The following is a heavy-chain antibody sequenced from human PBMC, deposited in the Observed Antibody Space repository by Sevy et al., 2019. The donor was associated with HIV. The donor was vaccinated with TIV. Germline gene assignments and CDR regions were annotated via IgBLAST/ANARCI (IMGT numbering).Heavy chain of an antibody. Sequence: GGSLRLSCAASGFTFSSYSMNWVRQAPGKGLEWVSYISSSSTIYYADSVKGRFTISRDNAKNSLYLQMNSLRDEDTAVYYCARDMRGLGYCSSTSCYDHYYYGMDVWGQGTTVTVSS. J-gene: IGHJ6*02. D-gene: IGHD2-2*01. V-gene: IGHV3-48*02. CDR3: ARDMRGLGYCSSTSCYDHYYYGMDV. CDR1: GFTFSSYS. CDR2: ISSSSTI.